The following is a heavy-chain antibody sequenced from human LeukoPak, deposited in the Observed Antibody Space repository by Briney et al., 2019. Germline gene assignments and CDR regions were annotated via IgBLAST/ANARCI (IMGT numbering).Heavy chain of an antibody. D-gene: IGHD4-23*01. J-gene: IGHJ4*02. CDR3: AREAITIRTVV. Sequence: SETLSLTCTVSGVSISSYYWSWLRQPPGKGLEWLGYIYYSGSTNYNPSLKRRVTISLGTTKNQFSLKLRSETGADTAVYYCAREAITIRTVVWGQGTLVTVSS. CDR1: GVSISSYY. CDR2: IYYSGST. V-gene: IGHV4-59*01.